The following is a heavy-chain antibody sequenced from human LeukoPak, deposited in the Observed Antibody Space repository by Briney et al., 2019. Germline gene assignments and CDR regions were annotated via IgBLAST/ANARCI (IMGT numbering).Heavy chain of an antibody. CDR2: IIPIFGTA. V-gene: IGHV1-69*13. D-gene: IGHD2-2*01. J-gene: IGHJ3*02. CDR3: ARDLKNEPAAPRGAFDI. CDR1: GGTFSSYA. Sequence: SVKVSCKASGGTFSSYAISWVRQAPGQGLEWMGGIIPIFGTANYAQKFQGRVTITADESTSTAYMELSSLRSEDTAVYYCARDLKNEPAAPRGAFDIWGQGTMVTVSS.